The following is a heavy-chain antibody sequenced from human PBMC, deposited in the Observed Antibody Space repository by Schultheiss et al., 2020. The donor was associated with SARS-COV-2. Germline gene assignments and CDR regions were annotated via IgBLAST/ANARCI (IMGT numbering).Heavy chain of an antibody. CDR2: IYYSGST. D-gene: IGHD2-2*01. V-gene: IGHV4-39*07. CDR1: GGSISSSSYY. J-gene: IGHJ4*02. Sequence: SETLSLTCTVSGGSISSSSYYWGWIRQPPGKGLEWIGSIYYSGSTNYNPSLKSRVTISVDTSKNQFSLKLSSVTAADTAVYYCAREPLSLGYWGQGTLVTVSS. CDR3: AREPLSLGY.